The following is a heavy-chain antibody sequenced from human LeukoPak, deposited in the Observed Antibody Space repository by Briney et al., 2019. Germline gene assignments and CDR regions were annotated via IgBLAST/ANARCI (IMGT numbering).Heavy chain of an antibody. V-gene: IGHV1-24*01. Sequence: ASVKVSCKVSGYTLTELSMHWVRQAPGKGLEWMGGFDPEDGETIYAQKFQGRVTMTEDTSTDTAYMELSSLRSEDTAVYYCATPRAAAGEIDYWGQGTLVTVSS. CDR2: FDPEDGET. CDR3: ATPRAAAGEIDY. J-gene: IGHJ4*02. CDR1: GYTLTELS. D-gene: IGHD6-13*01.